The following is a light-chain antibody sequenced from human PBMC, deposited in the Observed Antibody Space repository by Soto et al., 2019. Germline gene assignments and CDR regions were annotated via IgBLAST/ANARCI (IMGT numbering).Light chain of an antibody. CDR1: QGIDNW. Sequence: DIQMTQSPSSVSASVGDSVTITCRASQGIDNWLAWYQQKPGMAPKLLISAASNLQSGVPTRFSGSVSGTDFTLTINSLQPEDFATYFCQQAIHFPLAFGGGTKVEI. V-gene: IGKV1-12*01. CDR2: AAS. J-gene: IGKJ4*01. CDR3: QQAIHFPLA.